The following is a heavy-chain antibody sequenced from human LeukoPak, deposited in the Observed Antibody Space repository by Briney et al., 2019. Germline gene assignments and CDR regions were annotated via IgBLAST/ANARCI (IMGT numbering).Heavy chain of an antibody. Sequence: GESLQISCKGSGYSFTSYWIGWVRQMPGKGLECMGIIYPGDSDTRYSPSFQGQVTISADESISTAYLQWSSLKASDTAMYYCARHETGPYFDYWGQGTLVTVSS. CDR2: IYPGDSDT. CDR1: GYSFTSYW. J-gene: IGHJ4*02. CDR3: ARHETGPYFDY. D-gene: IGHD1-1*01. V-gene: IGHV5-51*01.